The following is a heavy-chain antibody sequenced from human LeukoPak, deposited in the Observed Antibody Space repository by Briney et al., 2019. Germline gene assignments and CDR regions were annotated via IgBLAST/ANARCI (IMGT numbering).Heavy chain of an antibody. D-gene: IGHD3-10*01. Sequence: GGSLRLSCAASGFTFSNDWMNWVRQAPGKGLEWVAVVSSDGGTKYYADSVKGRFTISRDNSRNTMYLQMNSLRAEDTAVYYCAKEYDSGGYGANFDYWGQGTLVTVSS. CDR2: VSSDGGTK. CDR1: GFTFSNDW. V-gene: IGHV3-30*18. CDR3: AKEYDSGGYGANFDY. J-gene: IGHJ4*02.